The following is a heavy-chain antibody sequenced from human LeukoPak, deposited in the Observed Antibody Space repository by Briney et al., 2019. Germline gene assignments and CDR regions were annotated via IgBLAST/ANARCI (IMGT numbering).Heavy chain of an antibody. Sequence: SETLSLTCTVSGGSISSYYWSWICQPPGKGLEWIGEINDSGSTNNNPSLKSRVTLLVDRSKNQFSLKLSSMTAADTAVYYCARRPYYYDSSTYWGSYYYYYMDVWGEGTTVTISS. V-gene: IGHV4-34*01. CDR2: INDSGST. CDR3: ARRPYYYDSSTYWGSYYYYYMDV. J-gene: IGHJ6*03. CDR1: GGSISSYY. D-gene: IGHD3-22*01.